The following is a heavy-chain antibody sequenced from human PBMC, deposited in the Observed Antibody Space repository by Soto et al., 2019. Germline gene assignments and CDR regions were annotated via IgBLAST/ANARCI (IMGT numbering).Heavy chain of an antibody. CDR2: INHSGST. J-gene: IGHJ4*02. V-gene: IGHV4-34*01. CDR1: GGSFSGYY. CDR3: ARAAAAPRD. Sequence: PSETLSLTCAVYGGSFSGYYWSWIRQPPGKGLEWIGEINHSGSTNYNPSLKSRVTISVDTSKNQFSLKLSSVTAADTAVYYCARAAAAPRDWGQGTLVTVSS. D-gene: IGHD6-13*01.